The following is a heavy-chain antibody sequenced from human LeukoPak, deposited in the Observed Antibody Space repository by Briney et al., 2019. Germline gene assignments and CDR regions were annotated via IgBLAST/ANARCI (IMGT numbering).Heavy chain of an antibody. V-gene: IGHV3-23*01. Sequence: GGSLRLSCAASGFTFSSFAMSWVRQTPGKGLEWVSSVTDSGGRTFYADSVRGRFTISRDNSNNTLYLQVNSLRVEDTAVYYCAKDPYYYDGSGYYYEYFHHWGQGTLVVVSS. D-gene: IGHD3-22*01. CDR2: VTDSGGRT. CDR3: AKDPYYYDGSGYYYEYFHH. CDR1: GFTFSSFA. J-gene: IGHJ1*01.